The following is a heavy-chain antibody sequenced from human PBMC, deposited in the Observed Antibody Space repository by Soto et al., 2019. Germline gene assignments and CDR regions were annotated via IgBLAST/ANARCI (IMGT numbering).Heavy chain of an antibody. D-gene: IGHD3-22*01. CDR1: GGTFSSYA. CDR3: ARVGYYDSSGYYPFDY. CDR2: IIPIFGTA. J-gene: IGHJ4*02. Sequence: ASVKVSCKASGGTFSSYAISWVRQAPGQGLEWMGGIIPIFGTANYAQKFQGRVTITADESTSTAYMELSSLRSEDTAVYYCARVGYYDSSGYYPFDYWGQGTLVTVSS. V-gene: IGHV1-69*13.